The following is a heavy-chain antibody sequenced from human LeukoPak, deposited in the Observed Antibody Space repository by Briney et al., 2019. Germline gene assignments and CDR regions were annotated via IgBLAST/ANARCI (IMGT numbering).Heavy chain of an antibody. CDR1: GFTFSNAW. D-gene: IGHD3-3*01. J-gene: IGHJ6*03. CDR3: TTSYYDFWSGYYNYMDV. V-gene: IGHV3-15*01. CDR2: IKSKTDGGTT. Sequence: GGSLRLSCAASGFTFSNAWMSWVRQAPGKGLEWVGRIKSKTDGGTTDYAAPVKGRFTISRDDSKNTLYLQMNSLKTEDTAVYYCTTSYYDFWSGYYNYMDVWGKGTTVTVSS.